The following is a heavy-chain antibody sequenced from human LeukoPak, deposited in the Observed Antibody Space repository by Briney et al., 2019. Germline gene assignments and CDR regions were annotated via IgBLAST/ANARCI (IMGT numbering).Heavy chain of an antibody. V-gene: IGHV3-23*01. CDR1: GFTFTSYA. CDR3: AKRTAAVGPYFDF. CDR2: ISASGGST. J-gene: IGHJ4*02. Sequence: PGGSLRLSCAASGFTFTSYAMSWVRQAPGKGLEWVSGISASGGSTYYADSVKGRFTFSRDNSKNTLYLQMNSLRAEGTAVYFCAKRTAAVGPYFDFWGQGTLVTVSS. D-gene: IGHD6-13*01.